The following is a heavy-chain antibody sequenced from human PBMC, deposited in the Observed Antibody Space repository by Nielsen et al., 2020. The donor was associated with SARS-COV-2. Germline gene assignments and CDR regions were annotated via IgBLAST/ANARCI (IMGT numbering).Heavy chain of an antibody. Sequence: GESLKISCAASGFTFSSYWMHWVRQAPGKGLVWVSRINSDGSSSSYADSVKGRFTISRDNAKSTLYLQMNSLRAEDTAVYYCAREPGEGYYFDYWGQGTLVTVSS. CDR1: GFTFSSYW. J-gene: IGHJ4*02. CDR2: INSDGSSS. CDR3: AREPGEGYYFDY. D-gene: IGHD1-14*01. V-gene: IGHV3-74*01.